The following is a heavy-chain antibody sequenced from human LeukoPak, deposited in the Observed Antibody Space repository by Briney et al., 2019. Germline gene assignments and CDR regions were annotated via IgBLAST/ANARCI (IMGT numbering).Heavy chain of an antibody. J-gene: IGHJ4*02. CDR3: AKDLVMAAVLRYFELDY. Sequence: GGSLRLSCGASGFTFTTYWMSWVRQAPGKGLEWVANIKQDGTEKYYVDSVKGRFTISRDNSKNTLYLQMNSLRAEDTAVYYCAKDLVMAAVLRYFELDYWGQGTLVTVSS. CDR2: IKQDGTEK. V-gene: IGHV3-7*01. CDR1: GFTFTTYW. D-gene: IGHD3-9*01.